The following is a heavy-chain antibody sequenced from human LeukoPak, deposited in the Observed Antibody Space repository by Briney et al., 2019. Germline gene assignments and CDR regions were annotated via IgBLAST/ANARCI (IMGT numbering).Heavy chain of an antibody. CDR3: ARGYCSATSCSFDY. CDR2: ISSASSYI. V-gene: IGHV3-21*01. Sequence: GGSLRLSCAASGFTFSSYSMNWVRQAPGKELEWVSSISSASSYIYYADSVKGRFTISRDNAKNSLYLEMNSLRADDTAVYYCARGYCSATSCSFDYWGQGTLVTVSS. J-gene: IGHJ4*02. CDR1: GFTFSSYS. D-gene: IGHD2-2*01.